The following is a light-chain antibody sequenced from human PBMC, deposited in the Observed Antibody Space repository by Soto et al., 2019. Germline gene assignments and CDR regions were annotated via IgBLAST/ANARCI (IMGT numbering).Light chain of an antibody. J-gene: IGKJ1*01. V-gene: IGKV3-11*01. CDR1: QSVGSN. Sequence: EVVMTQSPATLSVSPGETATLSCRASQSVGSNLAWYQQKPGQAPRLLIYAASTRATGIPARFSGSGSGTDFTLTISSLEPEDFAVYYCQQRSNQWTFGQGTKVDI. CDR3: QQRSNQWT. CDR2: AAS.